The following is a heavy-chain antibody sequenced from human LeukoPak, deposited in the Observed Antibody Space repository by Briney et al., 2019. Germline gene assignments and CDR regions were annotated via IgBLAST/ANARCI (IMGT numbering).Heavy chain of an antibody. CDR3: ARHRLLWFGEPSRAFDI. CDR1: GGSISSYY. J-gene: IGHJ3*02. D-gene: IGHD3-10*01. CDR2: IYYSGNT. V-gene: IGHV4-59*08. Sequence: SETLSLTCTVSGGSISSYYWSWIRQPPGKGLEWIGYIYYSGNTNYNPSLKSRVTISVDTSKNQFSLKLSSVTAADTAVYYCARHRLLWFGEPSRAFDIWGQGTMVTVSS.